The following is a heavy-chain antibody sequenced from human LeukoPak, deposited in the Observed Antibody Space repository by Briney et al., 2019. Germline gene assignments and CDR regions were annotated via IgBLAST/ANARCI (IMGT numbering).Heavy chain of an antibody. V-gene: IGHV3-66*01. J-gene: IGHJ6*03. CDR1: GFTVSSNY. D-gene: IGHD1-26*01. CDR3: AKWANYYYYYMDV. Sequence: GGSLRLSCAASGFTVSSNYMSWVRQAPGKGLEWVSVIYSGGSTYYADSVKGRFTISRDNSKNTLYLQMNSLRAEDTAVYYCAKWANYYYYYMDVWGKGTTVTISS. CDR2: IYSGGST.